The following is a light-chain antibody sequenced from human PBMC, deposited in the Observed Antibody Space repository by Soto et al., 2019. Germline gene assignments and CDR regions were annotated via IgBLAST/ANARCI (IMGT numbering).Light chain of an antibody. J-gene: IGKJ4*01. CDR2: GAS. CDR1: QSVSSN. V-gene: IGKV3-15*01. CDR3: QQYHKWPPCT. Sequence: EVGMTQSPATLSVSPGERATLSCRASQSVSSNLAWHQQKPGQTPRLLMYGASTRATGIPARCSGSGSGTEFTLTISSLQSEDFAVYYCQQYHKWPPCTFGGGTKVDIK.